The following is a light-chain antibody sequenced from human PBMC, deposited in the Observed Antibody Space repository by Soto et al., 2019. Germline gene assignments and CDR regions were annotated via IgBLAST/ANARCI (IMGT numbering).Light chain of an antibody. J-gene: IGLJ2*01. V-gene: IGLV2-14*01. Sequence: QSALTQPASVSASPGQSITISCTGTSSDVGPYNYVSWYQQHPGKAPKLMIYAVSNRPSGVSNRFSGSKSGNTASLTISGLQAEDEADYYCSSYTSSSTLVVFGGGTKVTVL. CDR2: AVS. CDR3: SSYTSSSTLVV. CDR1: SSDVGPYNY.